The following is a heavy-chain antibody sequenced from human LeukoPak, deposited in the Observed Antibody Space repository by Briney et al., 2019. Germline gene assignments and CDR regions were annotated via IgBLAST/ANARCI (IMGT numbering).Heavy chain of an antibody. D-gene: IGHD6-13*01. V-gene: IGHV3-30*18. CDR3: AKDRYSGLNTIDY. CDR2: ISYDGSYK. CDR1: GFTFSSYA. Sequence: GGSLRLSCAAPGFTFSSYAMSWVRQAPGKGLEWESVISYDGSYKFYADSVKGRFTISRDNSKSTLYLQMNSLRAEDTAVYYCAKDRYSGLNTIDYWGQGTLVTVSS. J-gene: IGHJ4*02.